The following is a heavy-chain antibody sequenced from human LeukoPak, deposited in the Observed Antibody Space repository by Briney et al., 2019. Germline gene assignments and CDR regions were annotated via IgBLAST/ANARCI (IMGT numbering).Heavy chain of an antibody. V-gene: IGHV4-59*01. D-gene: IGHD5-18*01. CDR1: GGSISSYY. CDR3: AREFCCGSYDY. Sequence: ASETLSLTCTVSGGSISSYYWSWIRQPPGKRLEWIGYIYYSGSTNYNPSLKSRVTMSLDTSKNQFSLKLSSVTAADTAVYYCAREFCCGSYDYWGQGTLVTVSS. J-gene: IGHJ4*02. CDR2: IYYSGST.